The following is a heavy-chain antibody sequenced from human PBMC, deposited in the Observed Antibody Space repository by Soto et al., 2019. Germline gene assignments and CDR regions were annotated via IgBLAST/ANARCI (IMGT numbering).Heavy chain of an antibody. CDR2: IYHSGST. Sequence: LETLSLTCAVSSGSIISSNWWSWVRQPPGKGLEWIGEIYHSGSTNYNPSLKSRVTVSVDKSKNQFSLKLSSVTAADTAVYYCASTAPGAFDIWGQGTMVTVSS. J-gene: IGHJ3*02. V-gene: IGHV4-4*02. D-gene: IGHD2-21*02. CDR3: ASTAPGAFDI. CDR1: SGSIISSNW.